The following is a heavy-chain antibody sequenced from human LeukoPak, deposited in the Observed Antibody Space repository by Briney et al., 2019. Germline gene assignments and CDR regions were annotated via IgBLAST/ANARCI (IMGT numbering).Heavy chain of an antibody. Sequence: GASVKVPCKASGGTFSSYAISWVRQAPGQGLEWMGRIIPILGIANYAQKFQGRVTITADKSTSTAYMELSSLRSEDTAVYYCARPVGGSGSYSWFDPWGQGTLVTVSS. CDR3: ARPVGGSGSYSWFDP. V-gene: IGHV1-69*04. CDR1: GGTFSSYA. D-gene: IGHD3-10*01. CDR2: IIPILGIA. J-gene: IGHJ5*02.